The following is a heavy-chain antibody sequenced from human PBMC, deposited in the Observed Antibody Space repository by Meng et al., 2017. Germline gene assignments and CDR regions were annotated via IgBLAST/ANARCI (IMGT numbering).Heavy chain of an antibody. D-gene: IGHD3-10*01. V-gene: IGHV1-69*01. CDR3: ARDAFETATGSVGVDY. CDR2: IIPIFGTA. CDR1: GASFSSYG. Sequence: VRGVPAGQEVKKPGSSLSVSCKASGASFSSYGISWVHQAPGQGLEWMGGIIPIFGTANYAQKFQGRVTITADESTSTAYMELSSLRSEDAAVYYCARDAFETATGSVGVDYWGQGTLVTVSS. J-gene: IGHJ4*02.